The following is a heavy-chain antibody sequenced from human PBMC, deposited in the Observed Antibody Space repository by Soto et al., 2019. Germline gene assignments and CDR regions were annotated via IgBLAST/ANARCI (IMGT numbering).Heavy chain of an antibody. CDR1: GFTFSSYG. CDR3: ARDRGYSGYEAPGY. D-gene: IGHD5-12*01. Sequence: QVQLVESGGGVVQPGRSLRLSCAASGFTFSSYGMHWVRQAPGKGLEWVAVIWYDGSNKYYADSVKGRFTISRDNSKNTLYLQMNSLRAEDTAVYYCARDRGYSGYEAPGYWGQGTLVTVSS. CDR2: IWYDGSNK. V-gene: IGHV3-33*01. J-gene: IGHJ4*02.